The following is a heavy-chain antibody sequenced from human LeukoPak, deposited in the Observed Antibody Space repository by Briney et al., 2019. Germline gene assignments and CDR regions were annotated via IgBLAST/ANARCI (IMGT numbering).Heavy chain of an antibody. CDR1: GFTVSNNY. D-gene: IGHD1-14*01. V-gene: IGHV3-53*01. CDR3: ARGNPHMPGTYYYHGMDV. J-gene: IGHJ6*02. CDR2: IYSGGST. Sequence: PGGSLRLSCEASGFTVSNNYMSWVRQAPGKGLEWVSVIYSGGSTYYADSVKGRFTISRDNSKNTLYLQMNSLRAEDTAVYYCARGNPHMPGTYYYHGMDVWGQGTTVTVSS.